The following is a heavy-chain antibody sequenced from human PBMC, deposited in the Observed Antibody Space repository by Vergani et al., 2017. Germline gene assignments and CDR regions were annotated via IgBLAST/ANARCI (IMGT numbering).Heavy chain of an antibody. Sequence: QVQMVQSGAEVKKPGSSVKVSCKASGGTFSRYAISWVRQAPGQGPEWMGGIIPIFGTANYAQKFQGRVTITADESTSTAYMELSSLRSDDTAVYYCARQYAYDSSGYYYAYWGQGTLVTVSS. CDR2: IIPIFGTA. D-gene: IGHD3-22*01. CDR3: ARQYAYDSSGYYYAY. J-gene: IGHJ4*02. V-gene: IGHV1-69*13. CDR1: GGTFSRYA.